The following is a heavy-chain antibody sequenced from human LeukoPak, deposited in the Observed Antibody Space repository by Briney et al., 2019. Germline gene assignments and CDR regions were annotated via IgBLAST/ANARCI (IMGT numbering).Heavy chain of an antibody. CDR3: ARHGTSTVTIDY. CDR1: GGSISSSSYY. V-gene: IGHV4-39*01. CDR2: IYYSGST. J-gene: IGHJ4*02. D-gene: IGHD4-17*01. Sequence: NPSETLSLTCTVSGGSISSSSYYWGWIRQPPGKRLEWIGSIYYSGSTYYNPSLKSRVTISVDTSKNQFSPKLSSVTAADTAVYYCARHGTSTVTIDYWGQGTLVTVSS.